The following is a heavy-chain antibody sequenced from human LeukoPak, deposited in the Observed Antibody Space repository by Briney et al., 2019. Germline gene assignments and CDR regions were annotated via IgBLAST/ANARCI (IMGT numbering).Heavy chain of an antibody. V-gene: IGHV4-34*01. CDR2: INHSGST. D-gene: IGHD2-15*01. CDR3: ARGDFNVAAFRRVYFDY. CDR1: GGSFSGYY. Sequence: SETLSLTCAVYGGSFSGYYWSWIRQPPGKGLEWIGEINHSGSTNYNPSLKSGVTISVDTSKNQFSLKLSSVTAADTAVYYCARGDFNVAAFRRVYFDYWGQGTLVTVSS. J-gene: IGHJ4*02.